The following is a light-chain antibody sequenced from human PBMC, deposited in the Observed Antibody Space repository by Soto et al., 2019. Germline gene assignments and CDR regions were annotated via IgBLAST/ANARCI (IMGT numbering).Light chain of an antibody. CDR2: GAS. V-gene: IGKV3-20*01. CDR3: QQYGVSPRT. J-gene: IGKJ1*01. Sequence: EIVLTKSPGTLSLSPGERATLSCRASQSVSSNYLAWYQQKPGQAPRLLIYGASSWPTGITDRFSGSGSGTEFTLTISILEPEDFAVYCCQQYGVSPRTFGQGTKVEIK. CDR1: QSVSSNY.